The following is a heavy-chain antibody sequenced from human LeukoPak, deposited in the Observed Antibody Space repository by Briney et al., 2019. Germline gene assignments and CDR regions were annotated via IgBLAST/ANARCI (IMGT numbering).Heavy chain of an antibody. CDR1: GFTFSSYA. D-gene: IGHD1-26*01. Sequence: GGSLRLSCAASGFTFSSYAMSWVRQAPGMGREWVSAISGSDGSTYYADSVKGRFTISRDNSKNTLYLQMNSLRAEDTAVYYCAKDLYSGSYYIDYWGQGTLVTVSS. J-gene: IGHJ4*02. CDR2: ISGSDGST. CDR3: AKDLYSGSYYIDY. V-gene: IGHV3-23*01.